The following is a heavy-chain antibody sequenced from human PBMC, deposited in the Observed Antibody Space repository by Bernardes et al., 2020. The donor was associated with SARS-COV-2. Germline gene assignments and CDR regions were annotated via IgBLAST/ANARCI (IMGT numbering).Heavy chain of an antibody. J-gene: IGHJ5*02. CDR1: GFTLSSSW. CDR2: IKQDGNEK. D-gene: IGHD5-18*01. CDR3: ARGSGYSYEAFDP. V-gene: IGHV3-7*04. Sequence: GGSLRLSCAASGFTLSSSWMSWVRQAPGKGLEWMANIKQDGNEKYYVDSVKGRFIISRDNAKNSLYLHMNSLRAEDSAVYFCARGSGYSYEAFDPWGQGTLVTVSS.